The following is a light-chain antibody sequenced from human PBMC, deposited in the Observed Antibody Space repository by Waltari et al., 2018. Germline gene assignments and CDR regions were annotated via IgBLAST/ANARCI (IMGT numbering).Light chain of an antibody. Sequence: DIQMTQSPSSLSASVGDRVTVTCRASQGIARELSWYQQKPGKAPTLLIYAASSLQAGVSSRFSGSGSGTDFTLTISSLQPEDVASYYCQQDYSAPYSFGQGTKVEIK. V-gene: IGKV1-27*01. CDR1: QGIARE. J-gene: IGKJ2*03. CDR3: QQDYSAPYS. CDR2: AAS.